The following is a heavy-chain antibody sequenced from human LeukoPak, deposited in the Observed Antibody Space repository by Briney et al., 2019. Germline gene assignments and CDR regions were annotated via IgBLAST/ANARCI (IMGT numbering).Heavy chain of an antibody. V-gene: IGHV3-33*01. Sequence: GRSLRLSCAASGFTFSSYGMHWVRQAPGKGLEWVAVIWYDGSNKYYADSVKGRFTISRDNSKSTLYLQMNSLRAEDTAVYYCATTFYSYGHFDYWGQGTLVTVSS. CDR3: ATTFYSYGHFDY. CDR1: GFTFSSYG. D-gene: IGHD5-18*01. J-gene: IGHJ4*02. CDR2: IWYDGSNK.